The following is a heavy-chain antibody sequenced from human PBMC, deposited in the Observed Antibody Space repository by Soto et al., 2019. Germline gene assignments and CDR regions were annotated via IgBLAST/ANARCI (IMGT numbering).Heavy chain of an antibody. V-gene: IGHV1-18*01. CDR1: GYTFTSYG. J-gene: IGHJ4*02. CDR3: ATSFPHYDILTGPTDY. Sequence: ASVKVSCKASGYTFTSYGISWVRQAPGQGLEWMGGISAYNGKTNYAQKLQGRVTMTKDTSTDTAYMELSSLRSEDTAVYYCATSFPHYDILTGPTDYWGQGTLVTVSS. CDR2: ISAYNGKT. D-gene: IGHD3-9*01.